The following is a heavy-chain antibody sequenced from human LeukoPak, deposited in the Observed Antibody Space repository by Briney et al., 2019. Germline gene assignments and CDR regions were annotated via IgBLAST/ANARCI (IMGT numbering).Heavy chain of an antibody. J-gene: IGHJ5*02. Sequence: SETLSLTCAVYGGSFSGYYWSWIRQPPGKGLVWIGEINHSGSTNYNPSLKSRVTISVDTSKNQFSLKLSSVTAADTAVYYCARGGVVVVAAANWFDPWGQGTLVTVSS. V-gene: IGHV4-34*01. D-gene: IGHD2-15*01. CDR2: INHSGST. CDR3: ARGGVVVVAAANWFDP. CDR1: GGSFSGYY.